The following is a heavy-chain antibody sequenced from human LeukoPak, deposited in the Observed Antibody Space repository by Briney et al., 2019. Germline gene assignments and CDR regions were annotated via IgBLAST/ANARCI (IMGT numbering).Heavy chain of an antibody. CDR1: GGSFSGYY. CDR3: ARGRRLVTTSYFDY. V-gene: IGHV4-34*01. J-gene: IGHJ4*02. D-gene: IGHD4-17*01. Sequence: PSETLFLTCAVYGGSFSGYYWSWIRQPPGKGLEWIGEINHNGNTNYNPSLKSRVTITVDTSKSQFSLKLSSVTAADTAVYYCARGRRLVTTSYFDYWGQGTLVTVSS. CDR2: INHNGNT.